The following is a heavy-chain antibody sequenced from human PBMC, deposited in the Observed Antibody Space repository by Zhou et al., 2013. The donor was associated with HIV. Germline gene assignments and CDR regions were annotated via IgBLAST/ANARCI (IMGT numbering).Heavy chain of an antibody. CDR3: ARDPYGGNPPLYFDY. V-gene: IGHV3-20*04. Sequence: EVQLVESGGGVVRPGGSLRLSCAASGFTFDDYGMSWVRQAPGKGLEWVSGINWNGDNTGYADSLKGRFTISRDNAKNSLYLQMNSLRAEDTAFYYCARDPYGGNPPLYFDYWGQGALVTVSS. D-gene: IGHD4-17*01. CDR2: INWNGDNT. CDR1: GFTFDDYG. J-gene: IGHJ4*02.